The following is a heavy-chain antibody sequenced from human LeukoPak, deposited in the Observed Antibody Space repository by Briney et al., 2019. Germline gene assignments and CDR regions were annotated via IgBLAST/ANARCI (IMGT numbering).Heavy chain of an antibody. V-gene: IGHV3-23*01. CDR1: GFTFSSYA. D-gene: IGHD3-3*01. Sequence: GGSLRLSCVASGFTFSSYAMSWVRQTPGKGLEWVSAISGSGGSTYYADPVKGRFTISRDNSKNTLFLQMNSLRAEDTAPYYCAKSVAIYFYYGLDAWGQGTTVTVSS. CDR2: ISGSGGST. CDR3: AKSVAIYFYYGLDA. J-gene: IGHJ6*02.